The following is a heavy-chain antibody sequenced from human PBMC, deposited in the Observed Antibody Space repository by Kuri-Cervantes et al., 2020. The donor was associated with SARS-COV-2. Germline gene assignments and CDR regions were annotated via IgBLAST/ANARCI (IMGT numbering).Heavy chain of an antibody. D-gene: IGHD3-3*01. J-gene: IGHJ2*01. V-gene: IGHV1-8*03. CDR2: MNPNSGNT. CDR1: GYTFTSYD. Sequence: ASVKVSCKASGYTFTSYDINWVRQATGQGPEWMGWMNPNSGNTGYAQKFQGRVTITRNTSISTAYMELSSLRSEDTAVYYCARAHAYDFWSGYSHWYFDLWGRGTLVTVSS. CDR3: ARAHAYDFWSGYSHWYFDL.